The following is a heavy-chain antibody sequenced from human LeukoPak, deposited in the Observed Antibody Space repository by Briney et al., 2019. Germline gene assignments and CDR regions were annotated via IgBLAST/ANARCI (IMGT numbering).Heavy chain of an antibody. D-gene: IGHD6-6*01. CDR3: ARDPHSTSLRDAFDI. J-gene: IGHJ3*02. V-gene: IGHV4-4*07. CDR2: IYTSGST. CDR1: GGSISSYY. Sequence: PSETLSLTCTVSGGSISSYYWSWIRQPAGKGLEWIGRIYTSGSTNYNPSLKSRVTMSVDTSKNQFSLELSSVTAADTAVYYCARDPHSTSLRDAFDIWGQGTMVTVSS.